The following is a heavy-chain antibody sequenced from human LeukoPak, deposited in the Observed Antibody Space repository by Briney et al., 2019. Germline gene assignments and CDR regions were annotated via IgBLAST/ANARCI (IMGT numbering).Heavy chain of an antibody. CDR3: TRAGGTVELY. Sequence: GGSLRLSCAASGFTFSSYAMSWVRQAQGKGMEWDSAISGSGGSTYYADSVKGRFTISRDNSKNTLYLQMNSLKTEDTAVYYCTRAGGTVELYWGQGTLVTVSS. J-gene: IGHJ4*02. V-gene: IGHV3-23*01. CDR1: GFTFSSYA. D-gene: IGHD1-7*01. CDR2: ISGSGGST.